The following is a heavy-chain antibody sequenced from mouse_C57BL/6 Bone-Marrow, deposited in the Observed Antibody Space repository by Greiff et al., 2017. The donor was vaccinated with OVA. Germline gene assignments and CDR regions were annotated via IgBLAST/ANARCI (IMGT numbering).Heavy chain of an antibody. CDR2: IHPNSGST. CDR3: ARVYDYGYAMDY. CDR1: GYTFTSYW. Sequence: QVHVKQPGAELVKPGASVKLSCKASGYTFTSYWMHWVKQRPGQGLEWIGMIHPNSGSTNYNEKFKSKATLTVDKSSSTAYMQLSSLTSEDSAVYYCARVYDYGYAMDYWGQGTSVTVSS. V-gene: IGHV1-64*01. D-gene: IGHD2-4*01. J-gene: IGHJ4*01.